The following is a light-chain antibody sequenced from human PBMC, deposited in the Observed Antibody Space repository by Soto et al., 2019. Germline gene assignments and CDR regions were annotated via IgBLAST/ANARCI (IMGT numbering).Light chain of an antibody. Sequence: QPVLTQPPSASASLGASVTLTCTLSSGYSSSKVDWYQQRPGKGPRFVMRVGTGGIVGSKGGGIPDRFSVLGSGLNRYLTIKNIQEEDESDYHCGADHGSGSNFDWVFGGGTKLTVL. CDR3: GADHGSGSNFDWV. J-gene: IGLJ3*02. CDR1: SGYSSSK. CDR2: VGTGGIVG. V-gene: IGLV9-49*01.